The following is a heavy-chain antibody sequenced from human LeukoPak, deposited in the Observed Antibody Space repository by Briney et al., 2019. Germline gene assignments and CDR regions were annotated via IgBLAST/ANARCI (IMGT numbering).Heavy chain of an antibody. D-gene: IGHD5-18*01. CDR2: ISSSGSTI. V-gene: IGHV3-48*03. CDR1: GFTFSSYE. J-gene: IGHJ6*02. Sequence: GGSLRLSCAASGFTFSSYEMNWVRQAPGKGLEWVSYISSSGSTIYYADSVKGRFTISRDNAKNSLYLQMNSLRAEDTAVYYCARDGGYSYGSGGMDVWGQGTTVTVSS. CDR3: ARDGGYSYGSGGMDV.